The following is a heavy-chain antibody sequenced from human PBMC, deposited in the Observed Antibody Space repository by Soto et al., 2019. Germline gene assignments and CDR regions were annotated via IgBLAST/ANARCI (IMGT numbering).Heavy chain of an antibody. CDR1: GGSIDGYN. Sequence: QVQLQESGPGLVKPSETLSLTCTVSGGSIDGYNCAWIRQPPGKSLEWVGYVYYNGGSRYNPSLESRVTLSMDTSKSQFSLQLRSVTAADTAVYYCVRQGIGNLHGLVDAWGRGTTVTVSS. D-gene: IGHD3-10*01. CDR3: VRQGIGNLHGLVDA. J-gene: IGHJ6*02. CDR2: VYYNGGS. V-gene: IGHV4-59*08.